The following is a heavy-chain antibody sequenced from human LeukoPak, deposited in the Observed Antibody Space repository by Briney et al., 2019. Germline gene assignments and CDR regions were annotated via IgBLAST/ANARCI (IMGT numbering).Heavy chain of an antibody. Sequence: SQTLSLTCTVSGGSISSGGYYWSWIRQPPGKGLEWIGEINHSGSTNYNPSLKSRVTISVDTSKNQFSLKLSSVTAADTAVYYCATRSIAARPVDYWGQGTLVTVSS. CDR2: INHSGST. V-gene: IGHV4-31*03. D-gene: IGHD6-6*01. J-gene: IGHJ4*02. CDR1: GGSISSGGYY. CDR3: ATRSIAARPVDY.